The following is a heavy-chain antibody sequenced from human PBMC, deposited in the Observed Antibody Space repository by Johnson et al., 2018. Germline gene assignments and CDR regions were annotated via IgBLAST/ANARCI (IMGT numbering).Heavy chain of an antibody. D-gene: IGHD1-20*01. CDR3: ARSLTKGITGTWGDYYYYYMDV. Sequence: QVQLVQSGAEVKKPGSSVKVSCKASGGTFSSYAISWVRQAPGQGLEWMGGIIPILGIANYEQKFQGRVTITADKSTSTAYMELSSLRSEETAVYYCARSLTKGITGTWGDYYYYYMDVWGKGTTVTVSS. CDR2: IIPILGIA. J-gene: IGHJ6*03. V-gene: IGHV1-69*09. CDR1: GGTFSSYA.